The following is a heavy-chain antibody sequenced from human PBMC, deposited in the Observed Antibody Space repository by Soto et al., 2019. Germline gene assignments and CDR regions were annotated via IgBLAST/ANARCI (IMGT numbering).Heavy chain of an antibody. V-gene: IGHV3-74*01. CDR3: ARDSGGWDY. Sequence: GGSLRLSCAASGFTFSNAWMNWVRQAPGKGLEWVGRINSDGSSTSYADSVKGRFTISRDNAKNTLYLQMNSLRAEDTAVYYCARDSGGWDYWGQGTLVTVSS. CDR2: INSDGSST. D-gene: IGHD6-19*01. J-gene: IGHJ4*02. CDR1: GFTFSNAW.